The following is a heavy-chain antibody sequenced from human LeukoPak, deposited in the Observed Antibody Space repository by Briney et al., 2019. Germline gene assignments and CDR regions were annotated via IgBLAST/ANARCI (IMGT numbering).Heavy chain of an antibody. J-gene: IGHJ4*02. CDR3: ASINWTDRSVFDC. CDR1: GVTITSSSSY. V-gene: IGHV4-39*01. CDR2: LSDSGNS. D-gene: IGHD1-20*01. Sequence: PSETLSLTCTVSGVTITSSSSYWGWIRQPPGKGLEWIGHLSDSGNSYYNASLKSRFTISLDTSKNQFSLRLSSVTAADTAIYYCASINWTDRSVFDCWGQGTLVTVSS.